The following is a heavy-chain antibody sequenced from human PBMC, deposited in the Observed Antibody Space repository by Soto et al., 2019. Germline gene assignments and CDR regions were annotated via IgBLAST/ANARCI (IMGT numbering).Heavy chain of an antibody. Sequence: EVQLVESGGGLVQPGGSLRLSCAASGFTFSSYAMHWVRQAPGKGLEYVSAISSNRGSTYYANSVKGRFTISRDNXXNTLYLQMGSLRAEDMAVYYCARDQGSSWYDAFDIWGQGTMVTVSS. D-gene: IGHD6-13*01. J-gene: IGHJ3*02. CDR2: ISSNRGST. V-gene: IGHV3-64*01. CDR3: ARDQGSSWYDAFDI. CDR1: GFTFSSYA.